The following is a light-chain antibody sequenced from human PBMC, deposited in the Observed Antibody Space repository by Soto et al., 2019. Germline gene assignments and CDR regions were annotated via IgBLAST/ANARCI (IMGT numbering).Light chain of an antibody. Sequence: EIVMTQSPATLSVSPGERATLSCRASQSVSSNLAWYQQKPGQAPRLLIYATSTRATGIPDRFSGSGSGTEFSLTISNLQSEDFAVYHCQQYDNKPPITFGQGTRREIK. J-gene: IGKJ5*01. CDR2: ATS. CDR3: QQYDNKPPIT. CDR1: QSVSSN. V-gene: IGKV3-15*01.